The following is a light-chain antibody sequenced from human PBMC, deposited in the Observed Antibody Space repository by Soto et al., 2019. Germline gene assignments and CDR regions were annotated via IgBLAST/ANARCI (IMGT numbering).Light chain of an antibody. CDR3: SSYACSVS. Sequence: QSALTQPPSASGSPGQSVTISCTGTSSDVGGYNYVSWYQQHPGKAPKLIIYEVNKRPSGVPDRFSGSKSGNTASLTVSGLQAQDEADFYCSSYACSVSFGGGTKLTVL. CDR2: EVN. CDR1: SSDVGGYNY. V-gene: IGLV2-8*01. J-gene: IGLJ2*01.